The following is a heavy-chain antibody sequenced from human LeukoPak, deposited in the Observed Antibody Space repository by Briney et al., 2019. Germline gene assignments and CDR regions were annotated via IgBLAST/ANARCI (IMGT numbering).Heavy chain of an antibody. CDR1: GFTFSSYG. CDR3: AKYRKQLDAFDI. V-gene: IGHV3-30*18. CDR2: ISYDGSNK. J-gene: IGHJ3*02. Sequence: GGSLRLSCAASGFTFSSYGMHWVRQAPGKGLEWVAVISYDGSNKYYADSVRGRFTISRDNSKNTLYLQMNSLRAEDTAVYYCAKYRKQLDAFDIWGQGTMVTVSS. D-gene: IGHD6-13*01.